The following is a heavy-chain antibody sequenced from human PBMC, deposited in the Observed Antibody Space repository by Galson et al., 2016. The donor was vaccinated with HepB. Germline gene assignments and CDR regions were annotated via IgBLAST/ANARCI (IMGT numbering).Heavy chain of an antibody. CDR1: GFTFSSYW. J-gene: IGHJ4*02. V-gene: IGHV3-74*01. CDR2: TNSDGSST. Sequence: SLRLSCAASGFTFSSYWMHWVRQAPGKGLVWVSRTNSDGSSTTYADSVKGRFTISRDNAKNTLYLQMNSLRAEDTAVYYCASAPTRYYGGNSGHLFDSWGQGTLVTVSS. CDR3: ASAPTRYYGGNSGHLFDS. D-gene: IGHD4-23*01.